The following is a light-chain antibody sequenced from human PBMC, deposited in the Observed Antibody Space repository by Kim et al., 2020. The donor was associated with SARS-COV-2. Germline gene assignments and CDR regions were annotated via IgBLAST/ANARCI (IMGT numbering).Light chain of an antibody. CDR2: GNS. J-gene: IGLJ1*01. V-gene: IGLV1-40*01. CDR1: SSNIGAGYD. Sequence: QSVTISCTGSSSNIGAGYDVHWYQQLPGTAPKLLIYGNSNRPSGVPDRFSGSKSGTSASLAITGLQAEDEADYYCQSYDSSLSGGVFGTGTKVTVL. CDR3: QSYDSSLSGGV.